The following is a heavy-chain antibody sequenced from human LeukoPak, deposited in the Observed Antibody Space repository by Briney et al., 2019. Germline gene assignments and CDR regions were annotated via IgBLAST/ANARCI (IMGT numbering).Heavy chain of an antibody. CDR1: GFTFSSYS. D-gene: IGHD3-10*01. J-gene: IGHJ4*02. V-gene: IGHV3-48*04. CDR3: ARVTGGGSGSYFNY. CDR2: ISSSSSTI. Sequence: GGSLRLSCAASGFTFSSYSMNWVRQAPGKGLEWVSYISSSSSTIYYADSVKGRFTISRDNAKNSLYLQMNSLRAEDTAVYYCARVTGGGSGSYFNYWGRGTLVTVSS.